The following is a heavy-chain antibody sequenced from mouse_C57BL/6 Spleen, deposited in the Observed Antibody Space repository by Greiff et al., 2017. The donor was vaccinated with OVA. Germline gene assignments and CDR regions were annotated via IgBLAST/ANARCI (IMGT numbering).Heavy chain of an antibody. Sequence: QVQLQQPGAELVRPGSSVKLSCKASGYTFTSYWMHWVKQRPIQGLEWIGNIDPSDSETHYNQKFKDKATLTVDKSSSTAYMQLSSLTSEDSAVYYCARLAPNWYFDVWGTGTTVTVSS. CDR1: GYTFTSYW. V-gene: IGHV1-52*01. CDR2: IDPSDSET. CDR3: ARLAPNWYFDV. J-gene: IGHJ1*03.